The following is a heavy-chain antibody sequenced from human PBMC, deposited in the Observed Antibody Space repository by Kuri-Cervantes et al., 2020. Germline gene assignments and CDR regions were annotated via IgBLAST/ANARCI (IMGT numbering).Heavy chain of an antibody. CDR3: TTSYYDILTGYYLFDY. CDR2: ISSSSSTI. V-gene: IGHV3-48*01. Sequence: GESLKISCAASGFTFSSYSMNWVRQAPGKGLEWVSYISSSSSTIYYADSVKGRFTVSRDSDRNSLYLQMNSLKTEDTAVYYCTTSYYDILTGYYLFDYWGQGTLVTVSS. J-gene: IGHJ4*02. D-gene: IGHD3-9*01. CDR1: GFTFSSYS.